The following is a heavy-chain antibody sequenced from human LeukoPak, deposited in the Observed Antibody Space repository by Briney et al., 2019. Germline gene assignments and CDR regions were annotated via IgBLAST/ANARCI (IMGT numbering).Heavy chain of an antibody. J-gene: IGHJ4*02. V-gene: IGHV3-30*02. CDR1: GFTFSSYG. CDR3: SKLYTSRWYNYI. Sequence: GGSLRLSCAASGFTFSSYGIHWVRQAPGKGLEWVALIWNEGSKTYCADSVKGRFTISRDNSNNTVYLQMNSLRAEDTAVYYCSKLYTSRWYNYIWGQGTLVTVSS. D-gene: IGHD6-13*01. CDR2: IWNEGSKT.